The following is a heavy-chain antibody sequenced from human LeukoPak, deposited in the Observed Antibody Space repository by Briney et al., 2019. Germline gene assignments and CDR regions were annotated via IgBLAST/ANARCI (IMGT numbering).Heavy chain of an antibody. J-gene: IGHJ4*02. V-gene: IGHV4-39*01. CDR3: ATGARVSAF. CDR1: GGSISNNSDY. CDR2: IYYSATT. D-gene: IGHD2/OR15-2a*01. Sequence: SETLSLTCTVSGGSISNNSDYWGWIRQPPGKGLEWIGSIYYSATTFYNPSLKSRVTISVDKSRNLFSLTLSSVTAADTAVYYCATGARVSAFWGQGTLVTVSS.